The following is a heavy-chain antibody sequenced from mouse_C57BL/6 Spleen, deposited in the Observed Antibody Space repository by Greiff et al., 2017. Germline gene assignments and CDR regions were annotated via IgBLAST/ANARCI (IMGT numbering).Heavy chain of an antibody. Sequence: QVQLQQPGAELVKPGASVKLSCKASGYTFTSYWMQWVKQRPGQGLEWIGEIDPSDSYTNYNQKFKGKATLTVDTSSSTASVQLSSLTSEDSAVYYCARGRYYFDYGGQGTTLTVSA. CDR3: ARGRYYFDY. CDR1: GYTFTSYW. CDR2: IDPSDSYT. V-gene: IGHV1-50*01. J-gene: IGHJ2*01.